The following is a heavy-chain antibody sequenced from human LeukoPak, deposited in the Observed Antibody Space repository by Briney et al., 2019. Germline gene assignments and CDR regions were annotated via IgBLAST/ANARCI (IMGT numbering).Heavy chain of an antibody. Sequence: PSETLSLTCTVSGGSISSSSYYWGWIRQPPGKGLEWIGSIYYSGSTYYNPSLKSRVTISVDTSKNQFSLKLSSVTAADTAVYYCARQMAAVVFDPWGQGTWSPSPQ. J-gene: IGHJ5*02. CDR3: ARQMAAVVFDP. CDR1: GGSISSSSYY. D-gene: IGHD5-24*01. V-gene: IGHV4-39*01. CDR2: IYYSGST.